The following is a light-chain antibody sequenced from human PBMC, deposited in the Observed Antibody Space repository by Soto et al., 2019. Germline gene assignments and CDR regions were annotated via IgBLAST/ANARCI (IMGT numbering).Light chain of an antibody. CDR2: WAS. CDR3: QQYYTLPLT. J-gene: IGKJ4*01. CDR1: QSVLFTSNNKNY. Sequence: DLVITQSPDSLAFSLGERATINCESSQSVLFTSNNKNYLAWYQQKPGQPPKLLLSWASARESGVPERFSGSGSGTLFTLSISSLQAEDVAVYYCQQYYTLPLTFGGGTKVDIK. V-gene: IGKV4-1*01.